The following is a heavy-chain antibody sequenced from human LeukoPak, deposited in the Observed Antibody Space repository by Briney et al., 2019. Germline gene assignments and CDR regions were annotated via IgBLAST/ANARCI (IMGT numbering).Heavy chain of an antibody. Sequence: PGGSLRLSCAASGFTFSTYSMNWVRQAPGKGLEWVSSITSGSSYIYYADSVKGRFTISRDNAKNSLYLQMNSLRAEDTAVYYCGRVKEASAFDIWGQGTMVTVSS. CDR3: GRVKEASAFDI. J-gene: IGHJ3*02. CDR1: GFTFSTYS. D-gene: IGHD5-12*01. CDR2: ITSGSSYI. V-gene: IGHV3-21*01.